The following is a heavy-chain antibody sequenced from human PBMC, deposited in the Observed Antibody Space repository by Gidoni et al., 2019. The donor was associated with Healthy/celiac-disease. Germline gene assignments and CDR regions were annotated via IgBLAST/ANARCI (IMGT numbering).Heavy chain of an antibody. D-gene: IGHD6-19*01. CDR3: TTDLDQWLVRDY. V-gene: IGHV3-15*01. CDR1: GFTFSNAW. CDR2: IKTKTDGGTT. J-gene: IGHJ4*02. Sequence: DVQLVESGGGLVKPVWSLRLSCAASGFTFSNAWMSWVRQAPGKGLEWVGRIKTKTDGGTTDYAAPVKGRFTISRDDSKNTLYLQTNSLKTEDTAIYYCTTDLDQWLVRDYWGQGTLVTVSS.